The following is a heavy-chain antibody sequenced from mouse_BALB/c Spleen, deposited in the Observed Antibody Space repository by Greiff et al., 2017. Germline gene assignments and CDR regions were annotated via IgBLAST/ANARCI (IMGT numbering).Heavy chain of an antibody. CDR2: IDPENGDT. D-gene: IGHD4-1*01. Sequence: VQLKQSGAELVRSGASVKLSCTASGFNIKDYYMHWVKQRPEQGLEWIGWIDPENGDTEYAPKFQGKATMTADTSSNTAYLQLSSLTSEDTAVYYCNAHNWDVYAMDYWGQGTSVTVSS. CDR3: NAHNWDVYAMDY. J-gene: IGHJ4*01. V-gene: IGHV14-4*02. CDR1: GFNIKDYY.